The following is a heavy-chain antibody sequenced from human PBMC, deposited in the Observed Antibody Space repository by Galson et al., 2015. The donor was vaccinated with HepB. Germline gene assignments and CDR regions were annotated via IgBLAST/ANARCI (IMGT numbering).Heavy chain of an antibody. CDR1: GFTFSNYW. V-gene: IGHV3-7*03. J-gene: IGHJ1*01. D-gene: IGHD2-21*02. CDR3: ASATDCGDGCGYFQH. Sequence: SLRLSCAASGFTFSNYWMSWVRHAPGKGLEWVANIKQDGTKGYYVDTVKGRFAISRDNAKNLLYLQVSSLRVEDTAVYYCASATDCGDGCGYFQHWGQGTLVTVSS. CDR2: IKQDGTKG.